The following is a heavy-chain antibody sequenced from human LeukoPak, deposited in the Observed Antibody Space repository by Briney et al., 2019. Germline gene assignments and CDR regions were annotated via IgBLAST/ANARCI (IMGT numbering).Heavy chain of an antibody. CDR1: GYSFTGYY. CDR3: ARRGLPGIAAAGTDRYYFDY. D-gene: IGHD6-13*01. Sequence: GASVKVSCKASGYSFTGYYMHWVRHMPGKGLEWMGIIYPGDSDTRYSPSFQGQVTISADKSISTAYLRWSSLKAPDTAMYYCARRGLPGIAAAGTDRYYFDYWGQGTLVTVSS. V-gene: IGHV5-51*01. J-gene: IGHJ4*02. CDR2: IYPGDSDT.